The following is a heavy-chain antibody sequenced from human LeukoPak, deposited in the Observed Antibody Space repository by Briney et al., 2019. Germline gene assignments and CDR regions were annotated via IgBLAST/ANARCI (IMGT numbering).Heavy chain of an antibody. V-gene: IGHV3-21*01. CDR1: GFTFSSYS. Sequence: EGSLRLSCAASGFTFSSYSMSWVRQAPGKGLEWVSSISSRSGYIYYGDSVKGRFTISRDNAKNSLYLQMNTLRAEDTAVYYCARVGYSYGPPGYYGMDVWGQETTVTVSS. CDR3: ARVGYSYGPPGYYGMDV. CDR2: ISSRSGYI. J-gene: IGHJ6*02. D-gene: IGHD5-18*01.